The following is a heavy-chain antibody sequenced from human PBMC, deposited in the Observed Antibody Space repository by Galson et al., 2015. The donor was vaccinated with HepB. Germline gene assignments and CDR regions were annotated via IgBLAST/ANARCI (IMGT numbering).Heavy chain of an antibody. D-gene: IGHD1-26*01. Sequence: SLRLSCAVSGFTFSSYEMNWVRQAPGKGLEWVPYISRSSSTMCYADSVKGRFTISRDNAKNSLYLQMNSLRDEDTAVYYCVRDLSGTFHYRYFDYWGQGTLVTVSS. J-gene: IGHJ4*02. CDR3: VRDLSGTFHYRYFDY. CDR1: GFTFSSYE. V-gene: IGHV3-48*03. CDR2: ISRSSSTM.